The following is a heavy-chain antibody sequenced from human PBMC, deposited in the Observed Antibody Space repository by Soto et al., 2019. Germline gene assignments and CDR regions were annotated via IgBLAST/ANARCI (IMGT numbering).Heavy chain of an antibody. V-gene: IGHV1-69*13. J-gene: IGHJ6*02. CDR3: ARAMVRGVFYYYGMDV. CDR1: GGTFSSYA. CDR2: IIPIFGTA. Sequence: SVKVSCKASGGTFSSYAISWVRQAPGQGLEWMGGIIPIFGTANYAQKFQGRVTITADESTSTAYMELSSLRSEDTAVYYCARAMVRGVFYYYGMDVWRQGTTVTVSS. D-gene: IGHD3-10*01.